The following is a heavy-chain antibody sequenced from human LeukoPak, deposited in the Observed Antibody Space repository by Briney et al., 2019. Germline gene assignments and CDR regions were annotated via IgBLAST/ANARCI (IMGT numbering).Heavy chain of an antibody. J-gene: IGHJ4*02. Sequence: ASVKVSCKASGYTFTSYYIHWVRQAPGQGLEWMGWINPNSGGTNYAQKFQGRVTMTRDTSISTAYMELSRLRSDDTAVYYCARDPEGANNFDYWGQGTLVTVSS. V-gene: IGHV1-2*02. CDR2: INPNSGGT. D-gene: IGHD1-26*01. CDR3: ARDPEGANNFDY. CDR1: GYTFTSYY.